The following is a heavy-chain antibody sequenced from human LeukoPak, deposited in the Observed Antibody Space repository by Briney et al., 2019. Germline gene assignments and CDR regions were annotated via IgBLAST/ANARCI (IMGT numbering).Heavy chain of an antibody. CDR1: GFTFTSYA. J-gene: IGHJ4*02. Sequence: GGSLRLSCAASGFTFTSYAMSWVRQAPGKGLEWVSTFSGASTTSYADAVKGRVTISRDNSKNILYLQLNSLRAEDTAVYYCAKLKQWQPQRYFFEYWGQGALVTVAS. CDR2: FSGASTT. D-gene: IGHD6-19*01. CDR3: AKLKQWQPQRYFFEY. V-gene: IGHV3-23*01.